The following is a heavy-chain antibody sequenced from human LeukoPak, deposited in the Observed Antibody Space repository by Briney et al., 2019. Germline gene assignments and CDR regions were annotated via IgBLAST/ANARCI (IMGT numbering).Heavy chain of an antibody. Sequence: ASVKVSCKASGYTFTSYGISWVRQAPGQGLEWMGWISAYNGNTNYAQKLQGRVTMTTDTSTSTAYMELRSLRSDDTAVYYCARVWFLEWLLPDAFDIWGQGTMVTVCS. CDR3: ARVWFLEWLLPDAFDI. D-gene: IGHD3-3*01. V-gene: IGHV1-18*01. CDR2: ISAYNGNT. CDR1: GYTFTSYG. J-gene: IGHJ3*02.